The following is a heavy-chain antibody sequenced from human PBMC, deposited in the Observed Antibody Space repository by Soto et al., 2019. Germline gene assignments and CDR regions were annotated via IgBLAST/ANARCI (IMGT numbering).Heavy chain of an antibody. D-gene: IGHD3-22*01. CDR1: GDTFTSYG. Sequence: ASLKVCCKAPGDTFTSYGISWVRQAPGQGLEWMGWISAYNGNTNYAQKLQGRVTMTTDTSTSTAYMELRSLRSDDTAVYYCARVYYYDSSGYSEGHGAFDIWGQGTMVTVSS. V-gene: IGHV1-18*01. CDR2: ISAYNGNT. CDR3: ARVYYYDSSGYSEGHGAFDI. J-gene: IGHJ3*02.